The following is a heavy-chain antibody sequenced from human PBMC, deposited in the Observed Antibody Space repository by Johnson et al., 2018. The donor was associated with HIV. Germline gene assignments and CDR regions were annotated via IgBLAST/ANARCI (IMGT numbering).Heavy chain of an antibody. CDR1: GFTFSNAW. D-gene: IGHD1-14*01. Sequence: VQLVESGGGLVKPGGSLRLSCAASGFTFSNAWMSWVRQAPGKGLEWVSIIYSGGRTYYADAVKGRFTISRDNSKNSLYLQMNSLKTEDPAVYYCARGPRNPGLDTFNIWGQGMMVTVSS. CDR3: ARGPRNPGLDTFNI. V-gene: IGHV3-66*01. J-gene: IGHJ3*02. CDR2: IYSGGRT.